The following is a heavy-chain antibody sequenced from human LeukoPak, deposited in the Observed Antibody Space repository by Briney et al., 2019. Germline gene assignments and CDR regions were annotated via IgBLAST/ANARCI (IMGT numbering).Heavy chain of an antibody. V-gene: IGHV3-7*03. D-gene: IGHD6-13*01. J-gene: IGHJ4*02. CDR2: IKQDGSEK. CDR3: ARDQPGIAAAAPGGFDY. CDR1: GFTFSSYW. Sequence: GGSLRLSCAASGFTFSSYWMSWVRQAPGKGLEWVANIKQDGSEKYYVDSVKGRFTISRDNAKNSLYLQMNSLRAEDTAVYYCARDQPGIAAAAPGGFDYWGQGTLATVSS.